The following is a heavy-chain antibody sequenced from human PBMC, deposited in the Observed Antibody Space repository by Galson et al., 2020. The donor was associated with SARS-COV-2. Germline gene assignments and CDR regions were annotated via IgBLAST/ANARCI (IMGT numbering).Heavy chain of an antibody. Sequence: GESLKISCAASGFTFSSYSMNWVRQAPGKGLEWVSSIMSSATYIYYADSVKGRFTISRDYAKNSLYLQMNSLRAEDTAVYYCAHGVAERRGYGGGAFDIWGQGTMVTVSS. CDR2: IMSSATYI. CDR1: GFTFSSYS. V-gene: IGHV3-21*01. J-gene: IGHJ3*02. CDR3: AHGVAERRGYGGGAFDI. D-gene: IGHD5-12*01.